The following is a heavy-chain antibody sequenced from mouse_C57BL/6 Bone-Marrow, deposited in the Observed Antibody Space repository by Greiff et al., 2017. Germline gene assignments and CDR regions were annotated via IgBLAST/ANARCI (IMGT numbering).Heavy chain of an antibody. Sequence: QVQLQQPGAELVKPGASVKMSCKASGYTFTSYWITWVKQRPGQGLEWIGDIYPGSGSTNYNEKFKSKATLTVDTSSSTAYMQLSSLTSEDAAVFYCARCYYYYAMDYWGQGTSVTVSS. CDR3: ARCYYYYAMDY. CDR2: IYPGSGST. CDR1: GYTFTSYW. V-gene: IGHV1-55*01. J-gene: IGHJ4*01. D-gene: IGHD1-1*01.